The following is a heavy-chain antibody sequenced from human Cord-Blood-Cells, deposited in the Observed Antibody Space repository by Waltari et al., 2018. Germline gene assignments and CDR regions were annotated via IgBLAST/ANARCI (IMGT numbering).Heavy chain of an antibody. V-gene: IGHV1-8*01. CDR2: MSPNSGNT. CDR3: ARGQGYSSSWYYYYYGMDV. Sequence: QVQLVQSGAEVKKPGASVKASCKASGYTFTSYDINWVRQATGQGLEWMGWMSPNSGNTGYAQKFQGRVTMTRNTSISTAYMELSSLRSEDTAVYYCARGQGYSSSWYYYYYGMDVWGQGTTVTVSS. D-gene: IGHD6-13*01. J-gene: IGHJ6*02. CDR1: GYTFTSYD.